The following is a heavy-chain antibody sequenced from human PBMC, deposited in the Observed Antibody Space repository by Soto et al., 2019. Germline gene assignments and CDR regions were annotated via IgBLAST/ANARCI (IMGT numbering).Heavy chain of an antibody. CDR1: GFTFTDYA. CDR3: AKNPGYYYDSTGYHFDY. CDR2: IDASGGYT. J-gene: IGHJ4*02. D-gene: IGHD3-22*01. V-gene: IGHV3-23*01. Sequence: GGSLRLSCAASGFTFTDYAMSWVRQAPGKGLEWVSLIDASGGYTYYADSVKGRFTISRDNSKNTLYLQMNSLRAEDTAVYYCAKNPGYYYDSTGYHFDYWGQGTLVTVSS.